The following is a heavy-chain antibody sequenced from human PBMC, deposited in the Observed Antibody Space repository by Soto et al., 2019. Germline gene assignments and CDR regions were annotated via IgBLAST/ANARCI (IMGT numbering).Heavy chain of an antibody. J-gene: IGHJ5*02. Sequence: GASVKVSCKASGYTFTSYAMHWVRQAPGQRLEWMGWINAGNGNTKYSQKFQGRVTITRDTSASTAYMELSSMRSEETAVYYCARYYYASSGPNWFDPWGQGTLVTAPQ. V-gene: IGHV1-3*01. CDR3: ARYYYASSGPNWFDP. CDR1: GYTFTSYA. CDR2: INAGNGNT. D-gene: IGHD3-22*01.